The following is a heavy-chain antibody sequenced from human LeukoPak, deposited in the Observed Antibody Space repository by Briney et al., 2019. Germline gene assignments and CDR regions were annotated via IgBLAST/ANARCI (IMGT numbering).Heavy chain of an antibody. CDR2: ISYDGSNK. CDR3: AKDPTPPYYDILTGYLDY. Sequence: GRSLRLSCAASGFTFSSYGMHWVRQAPGKGLGWVAVISYDGSNKYYADSVKGRFTISRDNSKNTLYLQTNSLRAEDTAVYYCAKDPTPPYYDILTGYLDYWGQGTLVTVSS. J-gene: IGHJ4*02. D-gene: IGHD3-9*01. V-gene: IGHV3-30*18. CDR1: GFTFSSYG.